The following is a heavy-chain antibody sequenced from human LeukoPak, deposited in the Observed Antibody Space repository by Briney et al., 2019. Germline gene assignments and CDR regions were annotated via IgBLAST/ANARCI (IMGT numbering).Heavy chain of an antibody. Sequence: WVLRLSCAASGFAFSSYAMHWVRQAPGKGLEWGAVISYDGSNKHYADSVKGRFTISRDNSKNTLYLQMNSLRAEDTAVYYYVRDFLLYGSIDDYDIWGQGTMVTVSS. J-gene: IGHJ3*02. CDR2: ISYDGSNK. V-gene: IGHV3-30*04. D-gene: IGHD3-16*01. CDR3: VRDFLLYGSIDDYDI. CDR1: GFAFSSYA.